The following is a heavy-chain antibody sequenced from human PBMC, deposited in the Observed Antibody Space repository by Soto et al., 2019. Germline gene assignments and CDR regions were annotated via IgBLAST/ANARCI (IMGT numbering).Heavy chain of an antibody. CDR2: VYWNDAK. CDR1: ELSFSTIQYT. V-gene: IGHV2-5*01. CDR3: EHIDARGYYFEY. J-gene: IGHJ4*02. Sequence: GPTLVNPTQSLTLTCTFSELSFSTIQYTIHWIPQPIGKALEWFAHVYWNDAKYYCLSLTTRLTITKDTSKNQVVLKMNKMDTVDTVRFFCEHIDARGYYFEYWGRGARVTVSS.